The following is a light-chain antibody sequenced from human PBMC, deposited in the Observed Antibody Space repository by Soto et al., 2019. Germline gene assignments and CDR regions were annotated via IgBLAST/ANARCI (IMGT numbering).Light chain of an antibody. Sequence: EIVLTQSPATMSMSPGERATLSCRASQSVSTYLAWYQQNPGQAPRLLIFDASNRASGIPSRFSGSESGTNFTLTISRLEPEDFAVYFCQQRSHWPPLTFGGGTKVEIK. CDR2: DAS. V-gene: IGKV3-11*01. J-gene: IGKJ4*01. CDR1: QSVSTY. CDR3: QQRSHWPPLT.